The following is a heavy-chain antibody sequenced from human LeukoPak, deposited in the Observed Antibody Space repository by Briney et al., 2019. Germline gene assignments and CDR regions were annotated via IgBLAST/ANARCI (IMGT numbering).Heavy chain of an antibody. Sequence: PSETLSLTCTVSGGSISSSSYYWGWIRQPPGKGLEWIGSIYYSGSTYYNPSLKSRFTISVDTSKNQFSLKLSSVTAADTAVYYCAGFNYGSGRVGPNNDYWGQGTLVTVSS. CDR1: GGSISSSSYY. CDR3: AGFNYGSGRVGPNNDY. V-gene: IGHV4-39*01. CDR2: IYYSGST. J-gene: IGHJ4*02. D-gene: IGHD3-10*01.